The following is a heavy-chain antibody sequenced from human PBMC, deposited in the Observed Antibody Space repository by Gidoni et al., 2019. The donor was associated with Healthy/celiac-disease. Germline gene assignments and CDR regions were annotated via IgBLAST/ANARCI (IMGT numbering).Heavy chain of an antibody. J-gene: IGHJ5*02. V-gene: IGHV3-23*01. CDR1: GLTFSSYA. CDR2: ISGSGGST. Sequence: EVKLLEYGGGLVQPGGSLRLSCAAAGLTFSSYAMSWVRQAPGKGLEWVSAISGSGGSTYYADSVKGRFTISRDNSKNTLYLQMNSLRAEDTAVYYCARAAAGTGSWFDPWGQGTLVTVSS. CDR3: ARAAAGTGSWFDP. D-gene: IGHD6-13*01.